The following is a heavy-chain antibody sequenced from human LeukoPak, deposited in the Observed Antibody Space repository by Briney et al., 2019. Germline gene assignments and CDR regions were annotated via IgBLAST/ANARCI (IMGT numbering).Heavy chain of an antibody. D-gene: IGHD1-26*01. CDR2: IYYSGST. CDR3: ARGGAPIRFDP. J-gene: IGHJ5*02. CDR1: GGSISSGAYY. V-gene: IGHV4-31*03. Sequence: SQTLSLTCTVSGGSISSGAYYWSWFRQHPGKGLEWIGYIYYSGSTYYNPSLKSRVTISVDTSKNQFSLKLSSVTAADTAVYYCARGGAPIRFDPWSQGTLVTVSS.